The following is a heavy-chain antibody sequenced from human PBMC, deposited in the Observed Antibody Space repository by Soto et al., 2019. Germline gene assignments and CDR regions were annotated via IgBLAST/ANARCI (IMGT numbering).Heavy chain of an antibody. Sequence: GGSLRLSCAASGFTFSGSAMHWVRQASGKGLEWVGRIRSKANSYATAYAASVKGRFTISRDDSKNTAYLQMNSLKTEDTAVYYCTSPTHSTVTTLAYWGQGTLVTVSS. CDR2: IRSKANSYAT. J-gene: IGHJ4*02. CDR1: GFTFSGSA. CDR3: TSPTHSTVTTLAY. V-gene: IGHV3-73*01. D-gene: IGHD4-17*01.